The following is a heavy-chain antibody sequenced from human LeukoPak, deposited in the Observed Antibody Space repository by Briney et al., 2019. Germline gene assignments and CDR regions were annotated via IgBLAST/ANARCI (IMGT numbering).Heavy chain of an antibody. Sequence: SETLSLTCTVSGGSISSYYWSWIRQPPGKGLEWIGYIYDSGSTNYNPSLKSRVTISVDTSKNQFSLKLSSVTAADTAVYYCARALGYCSSTSCPDYWGQGTLVTVSS. V-gene: IGHV4-59*01. CDR3: ARALGYCSSTSCPDY. CDR2: IYDSGST. CDR1: GGSISSYY. D-gene: IGHD2-2*01. J-gene: IGHJ4*02.